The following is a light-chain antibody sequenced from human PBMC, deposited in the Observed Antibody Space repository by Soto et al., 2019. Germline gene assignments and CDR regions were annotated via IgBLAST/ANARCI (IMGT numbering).Light chain of an antibody. Sequence: DIQMTQSPSTLSASVGDRVTITCRASQRISTWLAWYQQKPGKVPKLLISDASTLDSGVPSRFRGSGFGTEFTLTINSLQLDDFATYYCQHYDRYSGTFGQGTKVDIK. V-gene: IGKV1-5*01. CDR1: QRISTW. J-gene: IGKJ1*01. CDR2: DAS. CDR3: QHYDRYSGT.